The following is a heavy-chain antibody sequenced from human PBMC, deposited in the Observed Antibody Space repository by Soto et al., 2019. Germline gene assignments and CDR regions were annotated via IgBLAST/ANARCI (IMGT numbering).Heavy chain of an antibody. Sequence: SETLSLTCTVSGGSISDYYWSWIRQPPGKGLEWVGYKYYSGATNYNPSLKSRVTISVDTSKRQFTLKLSSVTAADTAVYYCAASFEMDVWGQGTTVTVSS. CDR3: AASFEMDV. V-gene: IGHV4-59*01. CDR2: KYYSGAT. CDR1: GGSISDYY. D-gene: IGHD3-10*01. J-gene: IGHJ6*02.